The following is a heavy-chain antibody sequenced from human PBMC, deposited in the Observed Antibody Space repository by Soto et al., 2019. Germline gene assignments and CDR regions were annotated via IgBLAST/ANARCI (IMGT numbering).Heavy chain of an antibody. CDR2: MSYDGTNE. V-gene: IGHV3-30*18. CDR3: AKDRNYYGSGSYYEAYYGGVAL. J-gene: IGHJ6*02. D-gene: IGHD3-10*01. Sequence: QVQLVESGGGVVQPGRSLRLSCAASGFTFSRFGMHWVRQAPGQGLEWVAVMSYDGTNEYYGDSVKGRFTISRDNSKNTLYLQMNSLRVEDTAVYYCAKDRNYYGSGSYYEAYYGGVALWGLGPGVTAS. CDR1: GFTFSRFG.